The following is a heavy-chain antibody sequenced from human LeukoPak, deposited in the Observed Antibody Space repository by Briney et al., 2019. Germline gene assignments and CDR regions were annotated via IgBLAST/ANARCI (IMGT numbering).Heavy chain of an antibody. J-gene: IGHJ4*02. D-gene: IGHD3-3*01. CDR3: AKDRANFWSGYSLY. Sequence: GGSLRLSCAASGFTVSSNYMSWVRQAPGKGLEWVSVIYSGGSTYYADSVKGRFTISRDNSKNTLYLQMNSLRAEDTAVYYCAKDRANFWSGYSLYWGQGTLVTVSS. CDR1: GFTVSSNY. V-gene: IGHV3-53*01. CDR2: IYSGGST.